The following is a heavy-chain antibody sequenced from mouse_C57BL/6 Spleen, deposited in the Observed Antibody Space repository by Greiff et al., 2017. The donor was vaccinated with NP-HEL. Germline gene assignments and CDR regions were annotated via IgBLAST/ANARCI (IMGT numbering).Heavy chain of an antibody. CDR1: GYTFPSYW. D-gene: IGHD2-4*01. CDR2: IYPGNSDT. V-gene: IGHV1-5*01. CDR3: TSSEAYDYVGYFDY. J-gene: IGHJ2*01. Sequence: EVQRVESGTVLARPGASVKMSCKTSGYTFPSYWMPWVKQRPGPGLEWIGAIYPGNSDTSYNQTFKGKATLTAVTSASTAYMELSSLTNEDSAVYCCTSSEAYDYVGYFDYWGQGTTLTVSS.